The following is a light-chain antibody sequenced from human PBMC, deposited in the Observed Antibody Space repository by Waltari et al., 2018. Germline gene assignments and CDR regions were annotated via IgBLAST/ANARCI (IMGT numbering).Light chain of an antibody. V-gene: IGKV1-33*01. CDR1: EDITNY. Sequence: RVTITCQATEDITNYLNWYQQKPGKAPKLLIYEASNLETGVPSRFSGSGSGTDFTFAISSLQPEDVATYYCQQYHDLPTFGQGTRLEIK. CDR2: EAS. J-gene: IGKJ5*01. CDR3: QQYHDLPT.